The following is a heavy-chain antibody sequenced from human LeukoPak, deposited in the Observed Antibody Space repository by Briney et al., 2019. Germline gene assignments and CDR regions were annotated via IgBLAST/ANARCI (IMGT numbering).Heavy chain of an antibody. CDR3: ARGGVGASMDV. CDR1: GGSVSSIDFS. J-gene: IGHJ6*02. CDR2: IHHSGST. D-gene: IGHD1-26*01. Sequence: PSETLSLTCAVSGGSVSSIDFSWSWIRQPPGKGLEWIGYIHHSGSTYYNPSLKSRVTISVDRPKSHFSLKLSSVTAADTAVYYCARGGVGASMDVWGQGTTVTVSS. V-gene: IGHV4-30-2*01.